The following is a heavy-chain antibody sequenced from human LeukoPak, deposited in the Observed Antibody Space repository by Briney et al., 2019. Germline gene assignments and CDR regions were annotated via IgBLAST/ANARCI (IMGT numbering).Heavy chain of an antibody. CDR1: GFTFSSYG. CDR3: AKDGEDIVVVPAAQRGYYYYYMDV. Sequence: GGSLRLSCAASGFTFSSYGMHWVRQAPGKGLEWVAFIRYDGSNKYYADSVKGRFTISRDNSKNTLYLQMNSLRAEDTAVYYCAKDGEDIVVVPAAQRGYYYYYMDVWGKGTTVTVSS. CDR2: IRYDGSNK. J-gene: IGHJ6*03. V-gene: IGHV3-30*02. D-gene: IGHD2-2*01.